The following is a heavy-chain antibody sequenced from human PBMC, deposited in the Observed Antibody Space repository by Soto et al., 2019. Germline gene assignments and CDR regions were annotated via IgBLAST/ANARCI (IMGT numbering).Heavy chain of an antibody. CDR1: GGSFSGHY. CDR3: ARLRWEQPWVFDY. J-gene: IGHJ4*02. D-gene: IGHD1-26*01. Sequence: ASETLSLTCAVYGGSFSGHYWSWIRQPPVKGLEWIGEINHSGGTNYNPSLKSRVTISVDTSKNQFSLKLSSVTAADTAVFYCARLRWEQPWVFDYWGQGTLVTVSS. CDR2: INHSGGT. V-gene: IGHV4-34*01.